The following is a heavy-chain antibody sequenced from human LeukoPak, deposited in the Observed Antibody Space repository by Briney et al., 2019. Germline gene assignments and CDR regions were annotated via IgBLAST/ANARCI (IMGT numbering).Heavy chain of an antibody. J-gene: IGHJ4*02. CDR2: IYTSGST. CDR1: GGSISSYY. D-gene: IGHD4-11*01. CDR3: ARGGPTVTNLDY. Sequence: SETLSLTCTVSGGSISSYYWSWIRQPAGKGLEWIGRIYTSGSTNYNPSLKSRVTMSVDTSKDQFSLKLSSVTAADTAVYYCARGGPTVTNLDYWGQGTLVTVSS. V-gene: IGHV4-4*07.